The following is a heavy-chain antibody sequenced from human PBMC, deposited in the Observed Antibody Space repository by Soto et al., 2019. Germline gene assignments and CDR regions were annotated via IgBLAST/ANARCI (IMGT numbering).Heavy chain of an antibody. CDR3: ATPSYGSGSLDY. J-gene: IGHJ4*02. V-gene: IGHV3-66*01. CDR2: IYSGGST. D-gene: IGHD3-10*01. Sequence: PGGSLRLSCAASGFTVSSNYMSWVRQAPGKGLEWVPVIYSGGSTYYADSVKGRFTISRDNSKNTLYLQMNSLRAEDTAVYYCATPSYGSGSLDYWGQGTLVTVSS. CDR1: GFTVSSNY.